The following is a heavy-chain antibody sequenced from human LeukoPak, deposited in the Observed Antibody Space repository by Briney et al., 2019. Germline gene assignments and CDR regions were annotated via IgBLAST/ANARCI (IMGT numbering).Heavy chain of an antibody. V-gene: IGHV4-59*08. CDR1: GDSISSYY. Sequence: PSGTLSLTCTVSGDSISSYYWSWIRQPPGKGLEWIGYIYYTGSTNYNPSLKSRVTMSVDTSKNQFSLNLNSVTAADTAVYYCARHNSHGDYPLDYWGQGTLVTVSS. J-gene: IGHJ4*02. CDR2: IYYTGST. D-gene: IGHD4-17*01. CDR3: ARHNSHGDYPLDY.